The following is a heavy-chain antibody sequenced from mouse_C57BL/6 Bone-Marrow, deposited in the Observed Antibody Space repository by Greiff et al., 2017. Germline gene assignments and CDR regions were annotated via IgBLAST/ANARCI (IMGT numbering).Heavy chain of an antibody. Sequence: QVQLKQPGAELVKPGASVKLSCKASGYTFTSYWMHWVKQRPGRGLEWIGRIDPNSGGTKYNEKFKSKATLTVDTPSSTTYMQLSILTSEDSAVYYYAHGSYFYWYFAVWGTGTTVTVSS. CDR1: GYTFTSYW. V-gene: IGHV1-72*01. D-gene: IGHD1-1*02. J-gene: IGHJ1*03. CDR3: AHGSYFYWYFAV. CDR2: IDPNSGGT.